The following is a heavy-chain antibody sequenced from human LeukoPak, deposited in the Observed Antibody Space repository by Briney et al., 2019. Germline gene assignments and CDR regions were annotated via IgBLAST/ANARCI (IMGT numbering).Heavy chain of an antibody. V-gene: IGHV1-69*04. D-gene: IGHD6-19*01. J-gene: IGHJ3*02. Sequence: ASVKVSCKASGGTFSSYAISWVRQAPGQGLEWMGRIIPILGIANYAQKFQGRVTITADKSTSTAYMELSSLRPEDTAVYYCARDPMNSLGIAVAHDAFDIWGQGTMVTVSS. CDR2: IIPILGIA. CDR1: GGTFSSYA. CDR3: ARDPMNSLGIAVAHDAFDI.